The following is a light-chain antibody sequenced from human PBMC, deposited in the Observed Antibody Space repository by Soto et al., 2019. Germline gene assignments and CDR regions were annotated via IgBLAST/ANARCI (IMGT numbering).Light chain of an antibody. CDR1: SSDVGSYNL. CDR3: CSYAGTTNYVV. CDR2: EGS. J-gene: IGLJ2*01. V-gene: IGLV2-23*01. Sequence: QSALTQPASVSGSPGQSITISCTGTSSDVGSYNLVSWYQQHPGKAPKLMLYEGSKRPSGVSNRFSGSKSGNTASLTISGLQAEDEADYYCCSYAGTTNYVVFGGGTKLTVL.